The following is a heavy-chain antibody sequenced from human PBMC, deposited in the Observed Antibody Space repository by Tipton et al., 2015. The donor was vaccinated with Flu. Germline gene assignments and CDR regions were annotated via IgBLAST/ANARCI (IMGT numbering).Heavy chain of an antibody. CDR1: GGSISSYY. CDR2: IYYSGST. V-gene: IGHV4-59*01. J-gene: IGHJ6*02. D-gene: IGHD2-15*01. CDR3: ARGIGQDLYYYGMDV. Sequence: TLSLTCTVSGGSISSYYWSWIRHPPGKGLEWIGYIYYSGSTNYNPSLKSRVTISVDTSKNQFSLKLSSVTAADTAVYYCARGIGQDLYYYGMDVWGQGTTVTVSS.